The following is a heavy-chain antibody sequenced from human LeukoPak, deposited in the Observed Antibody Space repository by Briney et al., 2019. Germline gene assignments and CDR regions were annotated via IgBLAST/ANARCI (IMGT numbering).Heavy chain of an antibody. CDR1: GGSISSYY. J-gene: IGHJ2*01. CDR3: ARGGYYYGSGSSWYFDL. CDR2: IYYSGST. V-gene: IGHV4-59*01. D-gene: IGHD3-10*01. Sequence: SETLSLTCTVSGGSISSYYWSWIRQPPGKGLEWIGYIYYSGSTNYNPSLKSRVTISVDTSKNQFSLKLSSVTAADTAVYYCARGGYYYGSGSSWYFDLWGRGTLVTVSS.